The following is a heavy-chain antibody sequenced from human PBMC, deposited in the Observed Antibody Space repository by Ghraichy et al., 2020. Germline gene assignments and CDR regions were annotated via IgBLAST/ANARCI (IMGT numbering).Heavy chain of an antibody. Sequence: SETLSLTCTVSGVSVSSFSDSWSWIRQPAGKGLEWIGRIYTSGAPNYNPSLKSRVTMSLDTSKNQFSLELSSVTAADTALYYCVRTDYGDYYMDVWGQGTTVTVSS. J-gene: IGHJ6*02. CDR3: VRTDYGDYYMDV. CDR1: GVSVSSFSDS. CDR2: IYTSGAP. D-gene: IGHD4-17*01. V-gene: IGHV4-61*02.